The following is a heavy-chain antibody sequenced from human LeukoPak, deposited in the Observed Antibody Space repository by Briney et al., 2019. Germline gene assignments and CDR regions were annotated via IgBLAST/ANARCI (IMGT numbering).Heavy chain of an antibody. V-gene: IGHV3-53*01. D-gene: IGHD3-10*01. CDR2: IYSGGST. CDR3: ARDFGSGSSQPFDY. J-gene: IGHJ4*02. CDR1: GFTVSSNY. Sequence: GGSLRLSCAASGFTVSSNYMSWVRQAPGKGLEWVSVIYSGGSTYYADSVKGRFTISRDNSKNTLYLQMNSLRAEDTAVYYCARDFGSGSSQPFDYWGQGTLVTVSS.